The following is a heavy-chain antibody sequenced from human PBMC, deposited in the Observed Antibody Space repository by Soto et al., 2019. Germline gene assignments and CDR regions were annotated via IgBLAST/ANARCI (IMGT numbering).Heavy chain of an antibody. D-gene: IGHD4-17*01. CDR2: ISSSSSYI. Sequence: GGSLRLFCAASGFTFSSYSMNWVRQAPGKGLEWVSSISSSSSYIYYADSVKGRFTISKDNAKNSLYLQMNSLRAEDTAVYYCASYGDYVSHEYYFDYWGQGTLVTVSS. V-gene: IGHV3-21*01. J-gene: IGHJ4*02. CDR1: GFTFSSYS. CDR3: ASYGDYVSHEYYFDY.